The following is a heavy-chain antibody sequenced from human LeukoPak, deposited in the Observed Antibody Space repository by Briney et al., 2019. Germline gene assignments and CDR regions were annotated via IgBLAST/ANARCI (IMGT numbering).Heavy chain of an antibody. V-gene: IGHV3-48*04. Sequence: GGSLRLSCAASGFTFSSYSMNWVRQAPGKGLKWVSYITTSSSTIYYADSVKGRFTISRDNAKNSLYLQMNSLRAEDTAVYYCARSGKVRAFDPWGQGTLVTVSS. CDR2: ITTSSSTI. CDR3: ARSGKVRAFDP. CDR1: GFTFSSYS. J-gene: IGHJ5*02.